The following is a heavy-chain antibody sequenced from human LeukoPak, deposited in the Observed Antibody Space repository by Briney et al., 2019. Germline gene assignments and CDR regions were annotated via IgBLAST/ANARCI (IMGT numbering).Heavy chain of an antibody. CDR1: GGSITSYY. CDR3: ARSVHNWNDYFGY. V-gene: IGHV4-59*01. CDR2: IYYSGST. Sequence: SETLSLTCTVSGGSITSYYWSWIRQPPGKGLEWIGYIYYSGSTNYNPSLKSRVTISVDTSKNQFSLKLSSVTAADTAVYYCARSVHNWNDYFGYWGQGALVTVSS. D-gene: IGHD1-20*01. J-gene: IGHJ4*01.